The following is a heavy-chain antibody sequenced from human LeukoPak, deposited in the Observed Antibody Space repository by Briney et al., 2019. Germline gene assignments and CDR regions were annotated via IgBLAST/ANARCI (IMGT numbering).Heavy chain of an antibody. D-gene: IGHD3-22*01. J-gene: IGHJ4*02. CDR1: GGSIRGGGYY. Sequence: SRTLSLTCTVPGGSIRGGGYYWSWIRQHPGMGLEWIGYIYSSGSTSYKPSLKSRVTISLDTSENQFSLKLTSVTAADTAVYYCARASHYDSSGLYFDYWGQGTLVTVSS. CDR2: IYSSGST. CDR3: ARASHYDSSGLYFDY. V-gene: IGHV4-31*03.